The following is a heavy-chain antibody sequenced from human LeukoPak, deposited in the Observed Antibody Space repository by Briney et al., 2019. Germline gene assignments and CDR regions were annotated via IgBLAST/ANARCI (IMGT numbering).Heavy chain of an antibody. Sequence: PSETLSLTCTISGGSVRDYYLSWIRQSPGKGLEWIGYIYHTGRTSYIPSLKSGVTISAGTSHNQFSLQQSSLTAAHTSAYYFARAHFYCGGDCRSFDYWGQGTLVTVSS. J-gene: IGHJ4*02. D-gene: IGHD2-21*02. CDR2: IYHTGRT. V-gene: IGHV4-59*02. CDR3: ARAHFYCGGDCRSFDY. CDR1: GGSVRDYY.